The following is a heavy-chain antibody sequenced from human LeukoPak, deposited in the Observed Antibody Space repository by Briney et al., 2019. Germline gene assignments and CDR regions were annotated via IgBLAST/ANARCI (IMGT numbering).Heavy chain of an antibody. CDR1: GFTSSSYA. D-gene: IGHD2-15*01. CDR2: ISVSGNT. CDR3: AKAPVTTCSGAYCYPFDY. V-gene: IGHV3-23*01. J-gene: IGHJ4*02. Sequence: GGSLRLSCAASGFTSSSYAMSWVRQGPGKGLEWVSAISVSGNTYHADSVKGRFTISRDSSKNTLYLQMNSLRAEDAAVYYCAKAPVTTCSGAYCYPFDYWGQGTLVTVSS.